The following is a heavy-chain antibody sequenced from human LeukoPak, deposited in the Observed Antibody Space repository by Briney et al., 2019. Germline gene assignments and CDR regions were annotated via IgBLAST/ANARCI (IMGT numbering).Heavy chain of an antibody. CDR3: ARVSWPYCGGDCYPGLWD. V-gene: IGHV4-39*01. CDR2: IYYSGST. D-gene: IGHD2-21*01. CDR1: GGSISSSSYY. J-gene: IGHJ4*02. Sequence: SETLSLTCTVSGGSISSSSYYWGWIRQPPRKGLEWIGSIYYSGSTYYNPSLKSRVTISVDTSKNQFSLKLSSVTAADTAVYYCARVSWPYCGGDCYPGLWDWGQGTLVTVSS.